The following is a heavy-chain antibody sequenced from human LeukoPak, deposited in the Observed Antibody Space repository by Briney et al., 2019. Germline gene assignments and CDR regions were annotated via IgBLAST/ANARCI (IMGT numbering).Heavy chain of an antibody. CDR1: GGSISSSSYY. CDR3: AGAVEMATAFDY. V-gene: IGHV4-39*07. D-gene: IGHD5-24*01. Sequence: TSETLSLTCTVSGGSISSSSYYWGWIRQPPGKGLEWIGSIYYSGSTYYNPSLKSRVTISVDTSKNQFSLKLSSVTAADTAVYYCAGAVEMATAFDYWGQGTLVTVSS. CDR2: IYYSGST. J-gene: IGHJ4*02.